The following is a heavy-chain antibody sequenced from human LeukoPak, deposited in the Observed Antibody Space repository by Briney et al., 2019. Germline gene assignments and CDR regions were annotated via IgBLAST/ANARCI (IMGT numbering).Heavy chain of an antibody. Sequence: ASENVSCKASGGTFSSYAISWVRQAPGQGLEWMGGIIPIFGTPNYAQKFQGRVTITADESTSTAYMELSSLRSEDTAVYYCARDHSATVAGTGWFDPWGQGTLVTVSS. D-gene: IGHD6-19*01. J-gene: IGHJ5*02. CDR1: GGTFSSYA. CDR2: IIPIFGTP. V-gene: IGHV1-69*13. CDR3: ARDHSATVAGTGWFDP.